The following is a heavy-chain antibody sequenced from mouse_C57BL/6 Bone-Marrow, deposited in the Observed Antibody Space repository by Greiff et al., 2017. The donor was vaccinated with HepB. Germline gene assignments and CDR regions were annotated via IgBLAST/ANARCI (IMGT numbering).Heavy chain of an antibody. CDR3: TRGVYDYGFDY. CDR2: IDPETGVT. D-gene: IGHD2-4*01. J-gene: IGHJ2*01. CDR1: GYTFTDYE. Sequence: VQLQQSGAELVRPGASVTLSCKASGYTFTDYEMHWVKQTPVHGLEWIGAIDPETGVTAYNQKFKGKAILTADKSSSTAYMELRSLTSEDSAVYYCTRGVYDYGFDYWGQGTTLTVSS. V-gene: IGHV1-15*01.